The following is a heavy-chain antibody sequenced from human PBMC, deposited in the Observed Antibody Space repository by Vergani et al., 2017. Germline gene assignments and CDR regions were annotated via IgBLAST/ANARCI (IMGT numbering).Heavy chain of an antibody. CDR2: TWYEGNNN. CDR1: GFALNRHA. Sequence: QVQLVESGGGVVQPGTSLRLSCVVSGFALNRHAMYWVRQAPGKGLEWVSMTWYEGNNNYYADSVKGRFTISRDNTKNSLSLQMSGLRVEDTAVYYCVRLPRGPWNFDLWGRGTLITVSS. CDR3: VRLPRGPWNFDL. J-gene: IGHJ2*01. V-gene: IGHV3-33*08.